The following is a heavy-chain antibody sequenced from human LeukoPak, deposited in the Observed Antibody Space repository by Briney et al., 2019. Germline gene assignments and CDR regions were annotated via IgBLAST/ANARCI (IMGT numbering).Heavy chain of an antibody. CDR2: IWYDGSNK. CDR1: GFTFSSYG. Sequence: GGSLRLSCAASGFTFSSYGMHWVRQAPGKGLEWVAVIWYDGSNKYYADSVKGRFTISRDNSKNTLYLQMNSLRAEDTAVYYCAKVRQGYCGYPYFDYWGQGTLVTVSS. J-gene: IGHJ4*02. D-gene: IGHD5-12*01. CDR3: AKVRQGYCGYPYFDY. V-gene: IGHV3-33*06.